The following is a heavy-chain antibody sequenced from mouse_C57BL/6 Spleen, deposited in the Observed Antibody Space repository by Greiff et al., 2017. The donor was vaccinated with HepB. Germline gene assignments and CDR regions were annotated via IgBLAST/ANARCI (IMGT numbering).Heavy chain of an antibody. CDR2: ISSGSSTI. CDR3: AKPPYDYDAMDY. V-gene: IGHV5-17*01. J-gene: IGHJ4*01. D-gene: IGHD6-5*01. Sequence: EVKLQESGGGLVKPGGSLKLSCAASGFTFSDYGMHWVRQAPEKGLEWVAYISSGSSTIYYADTVKGRFTISRDNAKNTLFLQMTSLRSEDTAMYYCAKPPYDYDAMDYWGQGTSVTVSS. CDR1: GFTFSDYG.